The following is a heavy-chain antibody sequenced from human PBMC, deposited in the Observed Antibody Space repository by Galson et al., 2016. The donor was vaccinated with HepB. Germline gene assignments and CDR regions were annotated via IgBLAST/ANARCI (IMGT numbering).Heavy chain of an antibody. CDR3: AKDRGCDECGTPTYLDY. D-gene: IGHD2-2*01. CDR2: ISGSAGQT. Sequence: SLRLSCAASGFTFRSYAMTWVRQAPGKGLDWVSGISGSAGQTSYADSVKGRFTISRDNSKNTLYLHMNSLRAEDTAVYYCAKDRGCDECGTPTYLDYWGQGTLVTVSS. CDR1: GFTFRSYA. J-gene: IGHJ4*02. V-gene: IGHV3-23*01.